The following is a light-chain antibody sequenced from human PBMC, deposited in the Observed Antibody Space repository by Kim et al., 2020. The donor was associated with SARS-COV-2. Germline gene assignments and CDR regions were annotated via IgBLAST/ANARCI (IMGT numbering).Light chain of an antibody. V-gene: IGKV3-20*01. CDR3: QHYGGSLT. Sequence: SQGERTTLSRRASHIISYYNLAWYQHKPGQTPRLLSYGTSNRDTGIPDRFSGSGSGTDFTLTISRLEPEDFAVYYCQHYGGSLTFGGGTKVDIK. CDR1: HIISYYN. J-gene: IGKJ4*01. CDR2: GTS.